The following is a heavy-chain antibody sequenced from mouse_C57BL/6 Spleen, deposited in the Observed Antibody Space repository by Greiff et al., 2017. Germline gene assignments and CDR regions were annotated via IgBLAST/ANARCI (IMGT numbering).Heavy chain of an antibody. CDR3: ARWGPERDYAMDY. Sequence: QVQLQQPGPELVKPGASVKLSCKASGYTFTSYWMHWVKQRPGQGLEWIGNINPSNGGTNYNEKFKSKATLTLDKSSSTAYMQLSSLTAEDSAVYYCARWGPERDYAMDYWGQGTSVTVSS. CDR1: GYTFTSYW. J-gene: IGHJ4*01. V-gene: IGHV1-53*01. CDR2: INPSNGGT.